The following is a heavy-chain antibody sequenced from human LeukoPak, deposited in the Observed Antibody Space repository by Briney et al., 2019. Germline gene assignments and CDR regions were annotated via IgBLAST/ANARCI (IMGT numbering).Heavy chain of an antibody. Sequence: SETLSLTCTVSGGSISSHYWSWFRRPPGKELEWIGYIYYSGTTDYNPSLKSRVTISLDTSRTQFSLKLDSVTAADTAVYYCARKRHDSSGYHFYYWGQGTQVNVSS. V-gene: IGHV4-59*11. D-gene: IGHD3-22*01. J-gene: IGHJ4*02. CDR3: ARKRHDSSGYHFYY. CDR2: IYYSGTT. CDR1: GGSISSHY.